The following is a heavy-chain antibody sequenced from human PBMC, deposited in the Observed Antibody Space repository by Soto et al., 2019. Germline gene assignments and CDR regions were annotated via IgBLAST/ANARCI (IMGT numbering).Heavy chain of an antibody. Sequence: QVQLVESGGGVVQPGRSLRLSCAASGFTFSSYGMHWVRQAPGKGLEWVAVIWYDGSNKYYADSVKGRFTISRDNSKNTRYRPMNSRRAEDRAVYYCAGGIWIGGYDYGMDGWGQGARVTGSS. CDR2: IWYDGSNK. CDR3: AGGIWIGGYDYGMDG. CDR1: GFTFSSYG. D-gene: IGHD3-10*01. V-gene: IGHV3-33*01. J-gene: IGHJ6*02.